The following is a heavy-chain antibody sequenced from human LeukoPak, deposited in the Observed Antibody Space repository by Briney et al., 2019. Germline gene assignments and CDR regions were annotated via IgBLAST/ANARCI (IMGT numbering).Heavy chain of an antibody. CDR1: GFICSDYA. CDR2: ISSSGSGGNT. V-gene: IGHV3-21*01. CDR3: ARGVPYDSWSGPHYSDY. Sequence: GGSLRLSCTAPGFICSDYAMSWARQAPGKGLEWVAGISSSGSGGNTYYADSVKGRFTISRDSAKNSLYLQMNSLRAEDTAVYYRARGVPYDSWSGPHYSDYWGQGTLVTVSS. D-gene: IGHD3-3*01. J-gene: IGHJ4*02.